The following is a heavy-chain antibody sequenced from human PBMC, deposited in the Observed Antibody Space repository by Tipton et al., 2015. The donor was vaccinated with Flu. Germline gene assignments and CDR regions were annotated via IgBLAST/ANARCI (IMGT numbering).Heavy chain of an antibody. V-gene: IGHV4-31*03. CDR2: MYNSGTT. CDR1: GGSISSGGYY. Sequence: TLSLTCTVSGGSISSGGYYWSWVRQLPGKGLEWIGYMYNSGTTYYNPSLKSRLTISGDTSKNQFSLRLTSVTAADTAVYYCARGVLIGGKGFDPWGLGTLVTVSS. J-gene: IGHJ5*02. D-gene: IGHD4/OR15-4a*01. CDR3: ARGVLIGGKGFDP.